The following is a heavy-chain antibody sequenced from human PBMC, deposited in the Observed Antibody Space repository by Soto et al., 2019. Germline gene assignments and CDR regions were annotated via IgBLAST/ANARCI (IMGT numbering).Heavy chain of an antibody. D-gene: IGHD3-10*01. CDR2: MNPNSSNT. CDR1: GYTFTSYD. Sequence: QVQLVQSGAEVKKPGASVKVSCKASGYTFTSYDINWVRQATGQGLEWMGWMNPNSSNTGYAQKFQGIVTMTWNTSIRTAYMELSSLRSEDTAVYYCARGINYYDSGDDAFEIWGQGTMVTVSS. CDR3: ARGINYYDSGDDAFEI. J-gene: IGHJ3*02. V-gene: IGHV1-8*01.